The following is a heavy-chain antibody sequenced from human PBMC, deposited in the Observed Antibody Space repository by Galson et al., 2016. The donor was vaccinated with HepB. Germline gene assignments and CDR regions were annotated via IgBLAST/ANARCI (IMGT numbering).Heavy chain of an antibody. Sequence: SVKVSCKVSGYTLPELAIHWVRQAPGKGLEWMGGFNPEDGERISAQRFQGRLTMTEDSSTDTAFMDLSGLVSDDTAVYFCATDLSQITRAGKYYYGLDVWGKGTAVTVSP. CDR3: ATDLSQITRAGKYYYGLDV. V-gene: IGHV1-24*01. D-gene: IGHD1-14*01. J-gene: IGHJ6*04. CDR1: GYTLPELA. CDR2: FNPEDGER.